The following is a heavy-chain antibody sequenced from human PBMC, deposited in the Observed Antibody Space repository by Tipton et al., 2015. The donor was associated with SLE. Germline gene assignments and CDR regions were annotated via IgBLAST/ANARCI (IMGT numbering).Heavy chain of an antibody. CDR1: GGSISSYY. CDR3: ASQAGADYIWGSLYAFDI. Sequence: TLSLTCTVSGGSISSYYWSWIRQPPGKGLEWIGYIYYSGSTYYNPSLKSRVTVSVDTSKNQFSLKLSSVTAADTAVYYCASQAGADYIWGSLYAFDIWGQGTMVTVSS. V-gene: IGHV4-59*12. D-gene: IGHD3-16*01. J-gene: IGHJ3*02. CDR2: IYYSGST.